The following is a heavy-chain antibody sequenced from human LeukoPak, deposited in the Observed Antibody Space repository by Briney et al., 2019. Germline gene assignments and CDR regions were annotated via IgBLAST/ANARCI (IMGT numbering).Heavy chain of an antibody. D-gene: IGHD1-26*01. CDR1: GGSFSGYY. CDR3: AGVWGGSYYFPYHYGMDV. V-gene: IGHV4-34*01. CDR2: INHSGST. Sequence: PSETLSLTCAVYGGSFSGYYWRWIRQPPGKGLEWIGEINHSGSTNYNPSLKSRVTISVDTSKNQFSLKLSSVTAADTAVYYCAGVWGGSYYFPYHYGMDVWGQGTTVTVSS. J-gene: IGHJ6*02.